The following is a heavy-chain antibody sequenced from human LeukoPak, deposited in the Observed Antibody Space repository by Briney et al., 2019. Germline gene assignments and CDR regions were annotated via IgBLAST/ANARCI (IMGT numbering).Heavy chain of an antibody. CDR2: ISGSSSYI. Sequence: GGSLRPSCAASGFTFSSYSMNWVRQAPGKGLEWVSSISGSSSYIYYADSVKGRFTISRDNAKNSLYLQMNSLRAEDTAVYYCAKGSSSSWDHFDYWGQGTLVTVSS. V-gene: IGHV3-21*04. CDR1: GFTFSSYS. CDR3: AKGSSSSWDHFDY. D-gene: IGHD6-13*01. J-gene: IGHJ4*02.